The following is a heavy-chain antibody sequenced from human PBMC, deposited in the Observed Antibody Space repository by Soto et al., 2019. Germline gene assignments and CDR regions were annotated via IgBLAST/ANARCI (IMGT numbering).Heavy chain of an antibody. J-gene: IGHJ6*02. CDR2: IDPSDSYT. D-gene: IGHD4-17*01. CDR3: ARPSHLRYYYYYGMDV. Sequence: GESLKISCRTSGYSFPNSWIGWVRQMPGKGLEWMGRIDPSDSYTNYSPSFQGHVTISADKSISTAYLQWSSLKASDTAMYYCARPSHLRYYYYYGMDVWGQGTTVTVSS. V-gene: IGHV5-10-1*01. CDR1: GYSFPNSW.